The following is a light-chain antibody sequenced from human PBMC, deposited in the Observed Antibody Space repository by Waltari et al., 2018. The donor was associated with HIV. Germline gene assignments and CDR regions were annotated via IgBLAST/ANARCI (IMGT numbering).Light chain of an antibody. CDR2: CAI. V-gene: IGKV3-15*01. Sequence: VVMTQSPAALSVSPGGRATLSCRASQRVGSNVAWYHQRPGQPVRLLIHCAITRATGVPGRLSGSGSGTDFTLSIDGLQSDDFGLYYCQQYHDWPTFGQGTKVDI. CDR3: QQYHDWPT. J-gene: IGKJ1*01. CDR1: QRVGSN.